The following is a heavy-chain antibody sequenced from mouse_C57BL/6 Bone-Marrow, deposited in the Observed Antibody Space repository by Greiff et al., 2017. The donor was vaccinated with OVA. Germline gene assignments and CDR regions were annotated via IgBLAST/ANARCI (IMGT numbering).Heavy chain of an antibody. CDR2: IDPSDSET. D-gene: IGHD1-1*01. Sequence: VQLQQPGAELVRPGSSVKLSCKASGYTFTSYWMHWVKQRPIQGLEWIGNIDPSDSETHYNQKFKDKATLTVDKSSSTAYMQLSSLTSEDSAVYYCCYGSRNWYFDVWGTGTTVTVSS. CDR3: CYGSRNWYFDV. CDR1: GYTFTSYW. J-gene: IGHJ1*03. V-gene: IGHV1-52*01.